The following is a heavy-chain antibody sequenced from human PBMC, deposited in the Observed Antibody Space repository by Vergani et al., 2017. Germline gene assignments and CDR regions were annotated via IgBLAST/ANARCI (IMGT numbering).Heavy chain of an antibody. CDR2: IYVSGIT. J-gene: IGHJ3*01. V-gene: IGHV4-61*02. Sequence: QVQLQESGPGLVKPSQTLSLTCTVSGSSINNDFYYWHWIRQPAGKGLEWIGRIYVSGITDYNSSLQSRVSMSVDTSKNQFSLTLTSVTAADTAVYYCARDNKQLHPGAFDLWGQGTMVTVSS. CDR1: GSSINNDFYY. D-gene: IGHD4-23*01. CDR3: ARDNKQLHPGAFDL.